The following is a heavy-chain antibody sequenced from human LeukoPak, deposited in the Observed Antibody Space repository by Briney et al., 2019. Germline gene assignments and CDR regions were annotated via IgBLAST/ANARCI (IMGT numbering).Heavy chain of an antibody. CDR3: ARDDTHYGSSGSFYDAFDI. D-gene: IGHD3-22*01. CDR2: TYYRSKWYN. Sequence: SQTLSLTCAISGDSVSSNSAAWNWIRQSPSRGLEWLGRTYYRSKWYNDYAVSVKSRITINPDTSKNQFSLQLNSVTPEDTAVYYCARDDTHYGSSGSFYDAFDIWGQGTMVTVSS. CDR1: GDSVSSNSAA. J-gene: IGHJ3*02. V-gene: IGHV6-1*01.